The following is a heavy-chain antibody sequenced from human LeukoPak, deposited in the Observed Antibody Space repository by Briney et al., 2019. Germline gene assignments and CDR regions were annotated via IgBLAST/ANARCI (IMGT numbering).Heavy chain of an antibody. CDR2: IYYSGST. D-gene: IGHD4-23*01. CDR1: GGSISSYY. J-gene: IGHJ3*02. V-gene: IGHV4-59*01. Sequence: PSETLSLTCTVSGGSISSYYWSWIRQPPRKGLEWIGYIYYSGSTNYNPSLKSRVTISVDTSKNQFSLKLSSVTAADTAVYYCARETPRAFDIWGQGTMVTVSS. CDR3: ARETPRAFDI.